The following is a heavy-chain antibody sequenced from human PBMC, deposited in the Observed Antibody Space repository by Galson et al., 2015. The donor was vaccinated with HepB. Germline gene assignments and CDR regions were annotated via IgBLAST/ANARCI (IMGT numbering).Heavy chain of an antibody. J-gene: IGHJ4*02. CDR2: IGSGGATT. Sequence: SLRLSCAASGFTFSSYAMSWVRQAPGKGLEWVAFIGSGGATTYYADSVKDRFTISRDNSNNALYLQMNSLRVEDAAMYYCAKHTGVPASWHSFGYWGQVSLVTVSS. V-gene: IGHV3-23*01. D-gene: IGHD2-2*01. CDR3: AKHTGVPASWHSFGY. CDR1: GFTFSSYA.